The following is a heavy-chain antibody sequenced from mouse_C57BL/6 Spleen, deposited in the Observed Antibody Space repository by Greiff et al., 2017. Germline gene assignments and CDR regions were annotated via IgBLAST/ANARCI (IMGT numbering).Heavy chain of an antibody. Sequence: QVQLQQSGAELVRPGASVKLSCKASGYTFTDYYINWVKQRPGQGLEWIARIDPGSGNTYYNEKFKGKATLTAEKSSSTAYMQLSSLTSEDSAVYFCARGDGRVYFGYWGQGTTLTVSS. CDR3: ARGDGRVYFGY. CDR2: IDPGSGNT. D-gene: IGHD2-3*01. J-gene: IGHJ2*01. CDR1: GYTFTDYY. V-gene: IGHV1-76*01.